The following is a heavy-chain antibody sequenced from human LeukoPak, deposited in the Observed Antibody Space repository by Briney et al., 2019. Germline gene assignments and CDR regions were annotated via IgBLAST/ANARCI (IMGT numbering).Heavy chain of an antibody. CDR1: GFTFSDYS. Sequence: GGSLRLSCAASGFTFSDYSMNWVRQAPGKGLEWVAIIKQDGSEKDYVDSVTGRFTISRDNAKNSLYLQMNSLRDEDTAVYYCARDTSAWRYGMDVWGQGTTVTVSS. V-gene: IGHV3-7*03. CDR2: IKQDGSEK. J-gene: IGHJ6*02. D-gene: IGHD6-19*01. CDR3: ARDTSAWRYGMDV.